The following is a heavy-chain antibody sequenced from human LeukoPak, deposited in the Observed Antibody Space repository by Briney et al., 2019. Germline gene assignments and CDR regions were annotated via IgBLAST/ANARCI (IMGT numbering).Heavy chain of an antibody. V-gene: IGHV3-7*01. Sequence: GGSLRLSCAASGLIFSSYWMSWVRQAPGKGLEWVANIKQDGSEKYYVDSVKGRFTISRDNAKNSLYLQMNSLRAEDTAVYYCAKDVIVVVHYFDYWGQGTLVTVSS. CDR2: IKQDGSEK. J-gene: IGHJ4*02. D-gene: IGHD2-2*01. CDR1: GLIFSSYW. CDR3: AKDVIVVVHYFDY.